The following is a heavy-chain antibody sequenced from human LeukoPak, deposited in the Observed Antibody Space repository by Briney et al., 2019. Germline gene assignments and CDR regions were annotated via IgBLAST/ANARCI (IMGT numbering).Heavy chain of an antibody. CDR3: AKDIEQLARGGFDY. D-gene: IGHD6-6*01. Sequence: GRSLRLSCAASGFTFGDYAMHWVRQAPGKGLEWVSGISWNSGSIGYADSVKGRFTISRDNAKNSLYLQMNSLRAEDTALYYCAKDIEQLARGGFDYWGQGTLVTVSS. V-gene: IGHV3-9*01. CDR2: ISWNSGSI. J-gene: IGHJ4*02. CDR1: GFTFGDYA.